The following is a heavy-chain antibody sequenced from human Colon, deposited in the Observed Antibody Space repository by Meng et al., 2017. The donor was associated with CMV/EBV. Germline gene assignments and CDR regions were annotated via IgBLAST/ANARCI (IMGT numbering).Heavy chain of an antibody. V-gene: IGHV1-69*01. J-gene: IGHJ5*02. Sequence: ASRGALNSNAISGGRQDPGRGLEWMGGIIPIFGTPKYAQKFQGRVTITADESTSTTYMELNSLTSDDTAVYYCARSPLPAALNWFDPWGQGTLVTVSS. CDR1: RGALNSNA. CDR2: IIPIFGTP. D-gene: IGHD2-2*01. CDR3: ARSPLPAALNWFDP.